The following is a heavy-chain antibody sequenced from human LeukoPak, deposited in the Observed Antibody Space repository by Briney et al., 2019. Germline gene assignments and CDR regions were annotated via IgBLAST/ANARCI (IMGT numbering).Heavy chain of an antibody. V-gene: IGHV4-59*01. CDR2: IYYSGTT. J-gene: IGHJ3*02. D-gene: IGHD3-22*01. Sequence: PSEILSLTCTVSGGSISHYYWSWIRQPPGEGLEWMGYIYYSGTTSYNPSLKSRVTISVDTSKNQFSLKLSSVTAADTAVYYCARDYYDSRGEAFDIWGLGTMVTVSS. CDR3: ARDYYDSRGEAFDI. CDR1: GGSISHYY.